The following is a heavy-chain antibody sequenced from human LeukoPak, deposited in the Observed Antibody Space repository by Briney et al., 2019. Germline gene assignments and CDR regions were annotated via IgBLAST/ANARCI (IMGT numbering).Heavy chain of an antibody. CDR3: AKCASSGYYSHSDY. D-gene: IGHD3-22*01. J-gene: IGHJ4*02. CDR1: GFTFDDYA. Sequence: PGGSLRLSCAASGFTFDDYAMHWVRQAPGKGLEWVSGISWNSGTIGYADSVKGRFTISSDNSKNTLYLQMNSLRAEDTAVYYCAKCASSGYYSHSDYWGQGTLVTVSS. CDR2: ISWNSGTI. V-gene: IGHV3-9*01.